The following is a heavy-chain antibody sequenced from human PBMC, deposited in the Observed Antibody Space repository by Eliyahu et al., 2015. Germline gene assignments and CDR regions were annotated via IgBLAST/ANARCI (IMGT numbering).Heavy chain of an antibody. J-gene: IGHJ3*02. D-gene: IGHD3-3*01. CDR2: IYYSGST. CDR1: GGSIXSGGYY. Sequence: QVQLQESGPGLVKPSQTLSLTCXVSGGSIXSGGYYWSWXRQHPGKGLEWIGYIYYSGSTYYNPSLKSRVTISVDTSKNQFSLKLSSVTAADTAVYYCARVTHFLEWLFPDIWGQGTMVTVSS. V-gene: IGHV4-31*03. CDR3: ARVTHFLEWLFPDI.